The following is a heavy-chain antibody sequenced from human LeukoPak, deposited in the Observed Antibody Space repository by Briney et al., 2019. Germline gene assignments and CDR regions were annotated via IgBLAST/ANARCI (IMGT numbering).Heavy chain of an antibody. V-gene: IGHV3-74*01. CDR2: IDSDGSGT. Sequence: GGSLRPSCAASGFTFNIYWIHWVRQAPGKGLVWVSRIDSDGSGTIYADSVKGRFTVSRDNAKNTLYLQMNSLRAEDTAVYYCARGGGDHGFDIWGQGTMVTVSS. CDR3: ARGGGDHGFDI. D-gene: IGHD6-25*01. J-gene: IGHJ3*02. CDR1: GFTFNIYW.